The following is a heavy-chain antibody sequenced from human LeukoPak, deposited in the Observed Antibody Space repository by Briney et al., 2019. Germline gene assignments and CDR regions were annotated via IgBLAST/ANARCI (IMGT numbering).Heavy chain of an antibody. Sequence: GGSLRLSCAASGFTFSSYGMHWVRQAPGNGLEWVAFISYDGSNKYYADSVKGRFTISRDNSKNTLYLQMNSLRAEDTAVYYCAKDQGDRGVMNYWGQRTLVTVSS. V-gene: IGHV3-30*18. D-gene: IGHD3-10*01. CDR2: ISYDGSNK. CDR3: AKDQGDRGVMNY. CDR1: GFTFSSYG. J-gene: IGHJ4*02.